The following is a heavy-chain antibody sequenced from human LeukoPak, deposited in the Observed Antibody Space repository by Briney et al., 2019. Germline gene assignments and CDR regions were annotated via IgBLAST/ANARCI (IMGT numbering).Heavy chain of an antibody. J-gene: IGHJ5*02. D-gene: IGHD2-15*01. V-gene: IGHV3-23*01. CDR1: GFTFSSYA. CDR2: ISGSGGST. Sequence: GGSLRLSCAASGFTFSSYAMSWVRQAPGKGLEWVSAISGSGGSTYYADSVKGRFTISRDNSKNTLYLQMNSLRAEDTAVYYCAKDLVAPTLYNWFDPWGQGTLVTVSS. CDR3: AKDLVAPTLYNWFDP.